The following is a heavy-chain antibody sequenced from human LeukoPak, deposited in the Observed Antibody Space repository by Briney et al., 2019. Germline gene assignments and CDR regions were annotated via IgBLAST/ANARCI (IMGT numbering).Heavy chain of an antibody. CDR1: GGSISSYY. Sequence: PSETLSLTCTVSGGSISSYYWSWIRQPPGKGLEWIGYIFYIGSTKYNPSLKSRVTISVDTSKNQFSLKLSSVTAADTAVYYCARVKIKGGITIFKEYHYMDVWGKGTMVTVS. J-gene: IGHJ6*03. V-gene: IGHV4-59*01. CDR3: ARVKIKGGITIFKEYHYMDV. CDR2: IFYIGST. D-gene: IGHD3-3*01.